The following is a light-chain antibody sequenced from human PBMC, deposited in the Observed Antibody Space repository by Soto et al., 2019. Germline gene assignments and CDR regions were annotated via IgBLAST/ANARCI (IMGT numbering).Light chain of an antibody. CDR1: QSVSNTY. CDR3: QQYGTSPWT. CDR2: GAS. V-gene: IGKV3-20*01. Sequence: IVLTHAPGTLSFSPGEIATLSFRTSQSVSNTYVAWYQQKPGQAPRLLIYGASTRATGIPARFSGSGSGTDFTLTISRLEPEDFAVYYCQQYGTSPWTFGQGTKVDIK. J-gene: IGKJ1*01.